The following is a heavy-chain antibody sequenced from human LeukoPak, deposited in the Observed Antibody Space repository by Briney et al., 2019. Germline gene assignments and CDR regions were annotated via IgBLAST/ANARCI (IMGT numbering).Heavy chain of an antibody. V-gene: IGHV4-39*06. D-gene: IGHD3-10*01. CDR1: GGSISSSSYY. CDR3: AREDYYYGSGPPY. CDR2: IYHSGTT. Sequence: SETLSLTCTVSGGSISSSSYYWGWIRQPPGKGLEWIGSIYHSGTTYYNPSLKSRVTISVDTSKNQFPLKLSSVTAADTAVYYCAREDYYYGSGPPYWGQGTLVTVSS. J-gene: IGHJ4*02.